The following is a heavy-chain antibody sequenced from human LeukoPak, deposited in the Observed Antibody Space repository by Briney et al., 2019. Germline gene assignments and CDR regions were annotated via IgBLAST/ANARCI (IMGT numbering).Heavy chain of an antibody. V-gene: IGHV4-59*08. J-gene: IGHJ6*03. CDR1: GGSISSYY. Sequence: SETLSLTCTASGGSISSYYWSWIRQPPGKGLEWIGYIYYSGSTNYNPSLKSRVTISVDTSKNQFSLKLSSVTAADTAVYYCARGIASARLVLYYYYYMDVWGKGTTVTVSS. D-gene: IGHD6-6*01. CDR3: ARGIASARLVLYYYYYMDV. CDR2: IYYSGST.